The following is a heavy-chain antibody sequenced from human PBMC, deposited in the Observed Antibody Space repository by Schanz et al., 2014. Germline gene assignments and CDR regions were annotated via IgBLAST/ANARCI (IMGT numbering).Heavy chain of an antibody. Sequence: EVQLLESGGGLVQPGGSLRLSCLASGFAFSSYGMNWLRQAPGKGLDWVSVIGVDGTTTYYADSVKGRFTISRDNSKNTLYLQMNSLRPEDTAVYYCAKYRGYYRVSWSYRELEYWGQGTLVTVSS. D-gene: IGHD3-10*01. CDR3: AKYRGYYRVSWSYRELEY. CDR1: GFAFSSYG. CDR2: IGVDGTTT. V-gene: IGHV3-23*01. J-gene: IGHJ4*02.